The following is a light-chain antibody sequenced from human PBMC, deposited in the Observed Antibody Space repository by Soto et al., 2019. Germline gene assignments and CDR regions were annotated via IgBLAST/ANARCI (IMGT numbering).Light chain of an antibody. Sequence: EIVLTQSPGTLSLSPGERATLSCRASQSVDTYLAWYQKKPGQAPRLLIYDASNRATGIPARLSRSGSGTDFSLTIGTLEPEDFAAYYWQQRNNLPRTFGGGTKVEI. CDR3: QQRNNLPRT. CDR2: DAS. J-gene: IGKJ4*01. CDR1: QSVDTY. V-gene: IGKV3-11*01.